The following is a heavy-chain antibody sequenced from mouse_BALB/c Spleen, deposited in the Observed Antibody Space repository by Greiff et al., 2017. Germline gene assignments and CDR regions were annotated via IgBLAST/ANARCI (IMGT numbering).Heavy chain of an antibody. D-gene: IGHD2-4*01. Sequence: QVQLKQSGAELVRPGSSVKISCKASGYAFSSYWMNWVKQRPGQGLEWIGQIYPGDGDTNYNGKFKGKATLTADKSSSTAYMQLSSLTSEDSAVYFCARWEGITTTDYYAMDYWGQGTSVTVSS. V-gene: IGHV1-80*01. CDR2: IYPGDGDT. CDR1: GYAFSSYW. CDR3: ARWEGITTTDYYAMDY. J-gene: IGHJ4*01.